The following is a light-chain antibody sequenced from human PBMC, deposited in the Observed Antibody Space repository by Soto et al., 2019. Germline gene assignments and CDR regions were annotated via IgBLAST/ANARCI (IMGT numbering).Light chain of an antibody. CDR1: SSNIGSNY. CDR3: VAWDDRLSGWV. CDR2: RNN. J-gene: IGLJ3*02. Sequence: QSVLTQPPSASGTPGQRVTISGSGSSSNIGSNYVYWYQQLPGTAPKLLIYRNNQRPSGVPDRFSGSKSGTSASLAISGLRSEDEADYYCVAWDDRLSGWVFGGGTKLTVL. V-gene: IGLV1-47*01.